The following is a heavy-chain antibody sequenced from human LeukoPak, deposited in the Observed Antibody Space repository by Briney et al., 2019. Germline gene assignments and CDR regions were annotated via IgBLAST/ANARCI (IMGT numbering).Heavy chain of an antibody. CDR1: GFTFSSYA. D-gene: IGHD3-16*02. CDR2: ISGSGGST. J-gene: IGHJ4*02. V-gene: IGHV3-23*01. CDR3: AKSAVWGSYRYSEFDY. Sequence: PGGSLRLSCAASGFTFSSYAMSWVRQAPGKGLEWVSAISGSGGSTYYADSVEGRFTISRDNSKNTLYLQMNSLRAEDTAVYYCAKSAVWGSYRYSEFDYWGQGTLVTVSS.